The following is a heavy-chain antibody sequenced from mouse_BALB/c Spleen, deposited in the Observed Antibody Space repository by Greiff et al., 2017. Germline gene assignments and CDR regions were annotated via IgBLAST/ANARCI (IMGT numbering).Heavy chain of an antibody. J-gene: IGHJ4*01. CDR1: GYSFTSYY. CDR2: IFPGSGNT. D-gene: IGHD2-2*01. V-gene: IGHV1-66*01. CDR3: ARFGYPSMDY. Sequence: QVQLQQPGSELVRPGASVKISCKASGYSFTSYYIHWVKQRPGQGLEWIGWIFPGSGNTKYNEKFKGKATLTADTSSSTAYMQLSSLTSEDSAVYFCARFGYPSMDYWGQGTSVTVSS.